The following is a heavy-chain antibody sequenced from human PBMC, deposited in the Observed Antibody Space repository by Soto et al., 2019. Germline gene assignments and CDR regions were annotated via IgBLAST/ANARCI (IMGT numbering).Heavy chain of an antibody. J-gene: IGHJ1*01. Sequence: QVQLVQSGGEVKKPGASVKVSCKASGYTFASYGVSWVRQAPGQGLEWVGWISATNGATSSAQKFQDRVIMTTDTSTSTAFMALRSLSSDDTAIYYCSSGKSIAGEEAYWTHGSGATVSS. CDR3: SSGKSIAGEEAY. D-gene: IGHD2-21*01. CDR2: ISATNGAT. V-gene: IGHV1-18*01. CDR1: GYTFASYG.